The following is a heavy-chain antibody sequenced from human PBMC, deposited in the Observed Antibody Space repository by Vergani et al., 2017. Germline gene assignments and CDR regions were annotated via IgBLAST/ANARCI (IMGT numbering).Heavy chain of an antibody. CDR1: GGSFSGYY. Sequence: QVQLQQWGAGLLKPSETLSLTCAVYGGSFSGYYWSWIRQPPGKGLEWIGEINHSGSTNYNPSLKSRVTISVDTSKNQFSLKLSSVTAADTAVYYCGRGVPRFRVVVPAAKVNWFDPWGQGTLVTVSS. CDR2: INHSGST. V-gene: IGHV4-34*01. J-gene: IGHJ5*02. D-gene: IGHD2-2*01. CDR3: GRGVPRFRVVVPAAKVNWFDP.